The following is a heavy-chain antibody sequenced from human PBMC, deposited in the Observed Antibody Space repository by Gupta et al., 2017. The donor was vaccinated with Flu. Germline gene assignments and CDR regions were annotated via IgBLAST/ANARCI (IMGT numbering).Heavy chain of an antibody. J-gene: IGHJ3*02. CDR3: ARVESSTPPFDI. V-gene: IGHV1-69*02. CDR2: IIPILGIA. CDR1: GGTFSSYT. D-gene: IGHD2-2*01. Sequence: QVQLVQSGAEVKKPGSSVKVSCKASGGTFSSYTISWVRQAPGQGLEWMGRIIPILGIANYAQKFQGRVTITADKSTSTAYMELSSLRSEDTAVYYCARVESSTPPFDIWGQGTMVTVSS.